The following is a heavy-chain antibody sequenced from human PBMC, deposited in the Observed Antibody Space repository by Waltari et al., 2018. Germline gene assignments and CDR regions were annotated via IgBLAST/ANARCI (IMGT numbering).Heavy chain of an antibody. V-gene: IGHV3-30*18. CDR2: ISYDGSNK. Sequence: QVQLVESGGGVVQPGRSLRLSCSASGFTYRRYGMHWVSQAPGKGLEWVAVISYDGSNKYYADSVKGRFTISRDNSKNTLYLQMNSLRAEDTAVYYCAKDSAGWALTFDYWGQGTLVTVSS. CDR1: GFTYRRYG. CDR3: AKDSAGWALTFDY. J-gene: IGHJ4*02. D-gene: IGHD1-26*01.